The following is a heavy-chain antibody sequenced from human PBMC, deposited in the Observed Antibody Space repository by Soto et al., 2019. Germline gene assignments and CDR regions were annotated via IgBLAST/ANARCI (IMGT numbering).Heavy chain of an antibody. D-gene: IGHD3-10*01. CDR2: IYYSGST. CDR1: GGSISSYY. V-gene: IGHV4-59*01. Sequence: QVQLQESGPGLVKSSETLSLTCTVSGGSISSYYWSWIRQPPGKGLEWIGYIYYSGSTNYNPSLKSRVTRSVDTSKNQFSLKLSSVTAADTAVYYCARSDTYYYGSGLGYWGQGTLVTVSS. J-gene: IGHJ4*02. CDR3: ARSDTYYYGSGLGY.